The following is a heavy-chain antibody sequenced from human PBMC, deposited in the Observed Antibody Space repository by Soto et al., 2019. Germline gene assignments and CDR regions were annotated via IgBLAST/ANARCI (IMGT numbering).Heavy chain of an antibody. CDR2: IYHTGNT. Sequence: QVQLQESGPGLVKPSGTLSLTCAVSGGSISSSNWWTWVRQPPGKGLEWIGEIYHTGNTNYNPSLKSRVIISVDKSQNQFSLKVSSVTDADTAMYYCARGSGSYDCWGQGTLVTVSS. D-gene: IGHD3-10*01. V-gene: IGHV4-4*02. J-gene: IGHJ4*02. CDR3: ARGSGSYDC. CDR1: GGSISSSNW.